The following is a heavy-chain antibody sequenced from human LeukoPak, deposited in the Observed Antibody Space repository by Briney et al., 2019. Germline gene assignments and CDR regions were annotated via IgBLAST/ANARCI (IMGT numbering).Heavy chain of an antibody. Sequence: GGSLRLSCAASGFTFSSYGTHWVRQAPGKGLEWVAFIRYDGSNKYYADSVKGRFTISRDNSKNTLYLQMNSLRAEDTAVYYCAKSLYSSSWSDYYYYYMDVWGKGTTVTVSS. V-gene: IGHV3-30*02. CDR2: IRYDGSNK. CDR3: AKSLYSSSWSDYYYYYMDV. D-gene: IGHD6-13*01. CDR1: GFTFSSYG. J-gene: IGHJ6*03.